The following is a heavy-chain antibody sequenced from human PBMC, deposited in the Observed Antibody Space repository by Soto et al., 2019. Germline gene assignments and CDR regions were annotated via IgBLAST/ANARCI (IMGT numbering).Heavy chain of an antibody. J-gene: IGHJ4*02. Sequence: EVHLLQSGGGLVQPGGSLRLSCAASGFSFSSFALSWVRQSPGKGLEWVAAVSGRGGDTYYANSVKGRSTISRDNSQNTLLRQMNSLRAEDSAIYYCAKDPNYDFWSGFSAVYFDYWGQGTLVTVSS. CDR1: GFSFSSFA. CDR3: AKDPNYDFWSGFSAVYFDY. D-gene: IGHD3-3*01. V-gene: IGHV3-23*01. CDR2: VSGRGGDT.